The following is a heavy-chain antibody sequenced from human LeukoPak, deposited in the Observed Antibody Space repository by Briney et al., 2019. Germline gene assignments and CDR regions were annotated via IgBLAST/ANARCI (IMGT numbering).Heavy chain of an antibody. CDR3: ARQAYLSGYFTLDY. CDR2: IHDSGSS. V-gene: IGHV4-59*08. J-gene: IGHJ4*02. D-gene: IGHD3-3*01. Sequence: SETLSLTCTVSGGSIISYYWNWIRQPPGKGLEWIGCIHDSGSSNYNPSLKSRVTISLDTSKNQFSLKLTSVTAADTAVYYCARQAYLSGYFTLDYWGQGSLVTVSS. CDR1: GGSIISYY.